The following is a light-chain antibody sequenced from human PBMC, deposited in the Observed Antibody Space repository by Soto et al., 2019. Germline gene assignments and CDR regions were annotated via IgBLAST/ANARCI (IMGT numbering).Light chain of an antibody. J-gene: IGKJ5*01. Sequence: EIVLTHSPATLSLSPWERATLSCRASQSVNSYLAWYQQKPGQAPRLLIYDASNRATGIPARFSGSGSGTDFTLTISSLEPEDFAVYYCQQRSNWPTFGQGTRLEIK. V-gene: IGKV3-11*01. CDR1: QSVNSY. CDR2: DAS. CDR3: QQRSNWPT.